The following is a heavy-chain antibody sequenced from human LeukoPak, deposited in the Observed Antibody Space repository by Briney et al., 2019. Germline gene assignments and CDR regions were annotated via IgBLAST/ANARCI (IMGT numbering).Heavy chain of an antibody. J-gene: IGHJ5*02. V-gene: IGHV3-30*02. D-gene: IGHD6-13*01. CDR3: VRGGSSSHNWFDP. Sequence: PGGSLRLSCAASGFTFRDFGMHWVRQAPGKGLEWVAFIRNDGSKDYYPDSVKGRFTISRDNSRTTLYLQMHSLRIEDTAVYYCVRGGSSSHNWFDPWGQGILVTVSP. CDR1: GFTFRDFG. CDR2: IRNDGSKD.